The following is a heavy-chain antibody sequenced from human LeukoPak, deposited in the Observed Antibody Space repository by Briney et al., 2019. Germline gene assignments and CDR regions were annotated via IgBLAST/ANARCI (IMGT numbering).Heavy chain of an antibody. J-gene: IGHJ4*02. Sequence: SETLSLTCTVSGGPISSGGYYWSWIRQHPGKGLEWIGYIYYSGSTYYNPSLKSRVTISVDTSKNQFSLKLSSVTAADTAVYYRARKPYGDHFDYWGQGTLVTVSS. CDR2: IYYSGST. CDR3: ARKPYGDHFDY. V-gene: IGHV4-31*03. D-gene: IGHD4-17*01. CDR1: GGPISSGGYY.